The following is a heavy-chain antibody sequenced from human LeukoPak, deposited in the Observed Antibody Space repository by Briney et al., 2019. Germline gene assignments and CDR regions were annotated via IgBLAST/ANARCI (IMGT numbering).Heavy chain of an antibody. J-gene: IGHJ4*02. V-gene: IGHV3-53*01. Sequence: GGSLRLSCAASGFTVSSNYMSWVRQAPGKGLEWVSVIYSGGSTYYADSVKGRFTISRDNSKNTLYLQMNSLRAEDTAVYYCAKGEYCSSTSCQPDYWGQGTLVTVSS. CDR1: GFTVSSNY. CDR2: IYSGGST. CDR3: AKGEYCSSTSCQPDY. D-gene: IGHD2-2*01.